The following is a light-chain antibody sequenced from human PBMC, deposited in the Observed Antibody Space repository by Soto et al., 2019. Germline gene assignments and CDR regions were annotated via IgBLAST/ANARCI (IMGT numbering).Light chain of an antibody. V-gene: IGLV2-14*03. J-gene: IGLJ1*01. CDR3: SSYTTSNTRQIV. CDR1: SSDVGGYNY. Sequence: QSALTQPASVFGSPRQSITISCTDTSSDVGGYNYVSWYQHHPGEAPKLMIYDVSNRPSGVSNRFSGSKSGNTASLTISGLQPEDEADYYCSSYTTSNTRQIVFGTGTKLTVL. CDR2: DVS.